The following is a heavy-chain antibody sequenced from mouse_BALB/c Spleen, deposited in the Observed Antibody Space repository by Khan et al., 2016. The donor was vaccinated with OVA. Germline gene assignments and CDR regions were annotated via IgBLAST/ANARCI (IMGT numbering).Heavy chain of an antibody. V-gene: IGHV1-77*01. CDR2: FYPGSDNA. Sequence: VQLQESGTELARPGASVKLSCKASGYTFTDYYINWMRQRTGQGLEWIGEFYPGSDNAYYNEKFKGKATLTADKSSSTAYMQLSSLTSEDSAVYCCAREWAAWFPYWGQGTLVTVSA. CDR1: GYTFTDYY. CDR3: AREWAAWFPY. J-gene: IGHJ3*01.